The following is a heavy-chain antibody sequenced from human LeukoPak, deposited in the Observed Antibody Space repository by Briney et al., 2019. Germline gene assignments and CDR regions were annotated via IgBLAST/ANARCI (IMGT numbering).Heavy chain of an antibody. J-gene: IGHJ5*02. D-gene: IGHD6-13*01. CDR2: ISGSGSRT. V-gene: IGHV3-23*01. CDR3: AKDRSQGIAGIDWFDP. CDR1: GLTFSSHA. Sequence: GGSLRLSCAASGLTFSSHAMSWVRQAPGKGLEWVSAISGSGSRTYYADSVKGRFTISRDNSKSTMYLRINSLRAEDTAVYYCAKDRSQGIAGIDWFDPWGQGTLVTVSS.